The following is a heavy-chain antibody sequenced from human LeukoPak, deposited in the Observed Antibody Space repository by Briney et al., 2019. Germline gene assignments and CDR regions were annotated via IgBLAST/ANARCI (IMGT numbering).Heavy chain of an antibody. J-gene: IGHJ4*02. CDR2: IYHSGST. V-gene: IGHV4-38-2*02. CDR3: ARGIAVADY. Sequence: SETLSLTCTVSGYSISSGYYWGWIRQPPGKGLEWIGSIYHSGSTYYNPSLRSRVTISVDTSKNQFSLRLNSVTAADTAVYYCARGIAVADYWGQGTLVTVSS. CDR1: GYSISSGYY. D-gene: IGHD6-19*01.